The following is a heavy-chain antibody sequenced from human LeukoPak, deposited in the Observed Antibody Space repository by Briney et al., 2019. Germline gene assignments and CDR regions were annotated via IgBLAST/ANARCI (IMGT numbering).Heavy chain of an antibody. CDR1: GFTFSSYG. V-gene: IGHV3-33*08. D-gene: IGHD5-18*01. CDR2: IWYGGSNK. J-gene: IGHJ3*02. Sequence: PGRSLRLSCAASGFTFSSYGMHWVRQAPGKGLEWVAVIWYGGSNKYYADSVKGRFTISRDNSKNTLYLQMNSLRAEDTAVYYCARFYVDTTMVGAFDIWGQGTMVTVSS. CDR3: ARFYVDTTMVGAFDI.